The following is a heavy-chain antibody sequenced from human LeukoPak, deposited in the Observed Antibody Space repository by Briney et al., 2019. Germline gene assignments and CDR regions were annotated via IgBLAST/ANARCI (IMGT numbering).Heavy chain of an antibody. CDR3: ARDLGLAATTDTSWVHTVDY. V-gene: IGHV4-30-2*01. Sequence: SQTLSLTCTVSGGSISSGGYYWSWIRQPPGTGLEWIGYINHSGSTYYNPSLKSRVTISVDRSKNQFSLKLSSVTAADTAVYYCARDLGLAATTDTSWVHTVDYWGQGTLVTVSS. J-gene: IGHJ4*02. CDR2: INHSGST. D-gene: IGHD1-26*01. CDR1: GGSISSGGYY.